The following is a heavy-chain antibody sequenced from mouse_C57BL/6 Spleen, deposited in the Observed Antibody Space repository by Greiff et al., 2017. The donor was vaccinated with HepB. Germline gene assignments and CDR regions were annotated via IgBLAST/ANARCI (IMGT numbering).Heavy chain of an antibody. J-gene: IGHJ2*01. CDR3: ARSGGHYDYPDY. Sequence: QVQLQQSGAELAKPGASVKLSCKASGYTFTSYNMHWVKQTPRQGLEWIGAIYPGNGDTSYNQKFKGKATLTVDKSSSTAYMQLSSLTSEDSAVYFCARSGGHYDYPDYWGQGTTLTVSS. D-gene: IGHD2-4*01. V-gene: IGHV1-12*01. CDR1: GYTFTSYN. CDR2: IYPGNGDT.